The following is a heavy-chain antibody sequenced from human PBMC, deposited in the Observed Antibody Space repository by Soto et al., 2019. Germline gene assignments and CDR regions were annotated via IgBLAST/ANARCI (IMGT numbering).Heavy chain of an antibody. CDR2: IYYSGST. CDR1: GGSISSSSYY. J-gene: IGHJ6*02. CDR3: ARHRTSMDV. V-gene: IGHV4-39*01. Sequence: SETLSLTCTVSGGSISSSSYYWGWIRQPPGKGLEWIGSIYYSGSTYHNPSLKSRVTISVDTSKNQFSLKLSSVTAADTAVYYCARHRTSMDVWGQGTTVTVSS.